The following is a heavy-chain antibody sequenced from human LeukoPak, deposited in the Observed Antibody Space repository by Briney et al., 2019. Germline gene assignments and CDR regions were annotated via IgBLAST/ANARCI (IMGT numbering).Heavy chain of an antibody. V-gene: IGHV3-21*01. CDR3: ARVEDYYDSSGYSAWDY. J-gene: IGHJ4*02. D-gene: IGHD3-22*01. CDR1: GFTFSGYW. Sequence: GGSLRLSCAASGFTFSGYWMHWVRQPPGKGLEWVSSISSSNSYIFYADSVKGRFTISRDNAKSSLYLQMNSLRAEDTAVYYCARVEDYYDSSGYSAWDYWGQGTLVTVSS. CDR2: ISSSNSYI.